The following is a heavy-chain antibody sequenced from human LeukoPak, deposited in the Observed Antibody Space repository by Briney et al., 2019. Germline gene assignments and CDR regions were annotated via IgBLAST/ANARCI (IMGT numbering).Heavy chain of an antibody. V-gene: IGHV4-39*07. J-gene: IGHJ4*02. CDR2: IYYSVTT. D-gene: IGHD2-21*01. Sequence: PSETLSLTCTVSGGSISSSSYYWGWIRQPPGKGLEWIGSIYYSVTTNYNPSLKSRVTISVDTSKNQISLRLSSVTAADTAMYYCARGRALFDWGQGTLVTVSS. CDR1: GGSISSSSYY. CDR3: ARGRALFD.